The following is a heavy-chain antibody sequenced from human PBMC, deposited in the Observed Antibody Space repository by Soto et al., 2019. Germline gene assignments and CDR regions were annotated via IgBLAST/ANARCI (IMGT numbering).Heavy chain of an antibody. V-gene: IGHV4-30-4*03. CDR1: GGSISSGNFY. J-gene: IGHJ4*02. D-gene: IGHD1-26*01. CDR3: EKDSHGGNTYFDL. Sequence: SETLSLTCTVSGGSISSGNFYWSWIRQPPGKGLEWIGYIYFSGSTSYSPSLKSRLTISLNTSNNQFSLKLTSVTAADTAVYYWEKDSHGGNTYFDLWGQGALVTVSS. CDR2: IYFSGST.